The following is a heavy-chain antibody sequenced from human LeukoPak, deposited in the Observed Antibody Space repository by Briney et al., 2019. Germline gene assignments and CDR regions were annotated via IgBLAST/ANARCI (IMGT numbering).Heavy chain of an antibody. D-gene: IGHD5-24*01. CDR2: IYYSGST. J-gene: IGHJ3*02. Sequence: NPSETLSLTCTVSGGSISSYYWSWIRQPPGKGLEWIVYIYYSGSTNYNPSLKSRVTISVDTSKNQFSLKLSSVTAADTAVYYCARDLGDGYNSGDAFDIWGQGTMVTVSS. CDR3: ARDLGDGYNSGDAFDI. V-gene: IGHV4-59*01. CDR1: GGSISSYY.